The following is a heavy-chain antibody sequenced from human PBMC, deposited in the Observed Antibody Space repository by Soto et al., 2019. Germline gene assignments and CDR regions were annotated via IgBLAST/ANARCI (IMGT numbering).Heavy chain of an antibody. Sequence: SETLSLTCNVSGGSIDRSNYYWDWLRQPPGKGLEWIGTTYYSGNAYYNPSLKSRVSISVDTSKNQFSLKLSSVTAADTAVYYCAREPSYGDYRSGFDYWGQGTLVTVSS. V-gene: IGHV4-39*07. CDR1: GGSIDRSNYY. D-gene: IGHD4-17*01. CDR2: TYYSGNA. J-gene: IGHJ4*02. CDR3: AREPSYGDYRSGFDY.